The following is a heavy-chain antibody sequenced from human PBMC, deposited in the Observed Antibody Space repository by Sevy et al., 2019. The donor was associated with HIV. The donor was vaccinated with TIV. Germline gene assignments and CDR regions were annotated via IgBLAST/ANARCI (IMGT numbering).Heavy chain of an antibody. J-gene: IGHJ4*02. V-gene: IGHV3-11*01. CDR2: ISSIGSTI. CDR3: ARPLYTSSSISLEY. Sequence: GGSLRLSCAGSGFTFSDYYMTWIRQAPGKGLEWVSYISSIGSTIYYADSVKGRFTISRDNAKNSLYLQMDSLRAEDTAVYYCARPLYTSSSISLEYWGQGTLVTVSS. D-gene: IGHD6-6*01. CDR1: GFTFSDYY.